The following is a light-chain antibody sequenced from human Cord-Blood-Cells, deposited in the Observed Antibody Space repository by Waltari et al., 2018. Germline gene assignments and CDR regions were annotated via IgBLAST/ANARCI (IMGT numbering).Light chain of an antibody. CDR1: QSISSW. J-gene: IGKJ4*01. CDR3: QQYNSFT. V-gene: IGKV1-5*01. Sequence: DIQMTQSPSTLSASVGDRVTITGRASQSISSWLASYQQKPGKSPKLLIYDASSWESGVPSRFSGSGSGTEFTLTISSLQPDDFATYYCQQYNSFTFGGGTKVEIK. CDR2: DAS.